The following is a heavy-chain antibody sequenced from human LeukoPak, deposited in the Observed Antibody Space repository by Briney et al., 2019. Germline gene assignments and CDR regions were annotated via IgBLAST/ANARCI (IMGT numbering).Heavy chain of an antibody. J-gene: IGHJ4*02. CDR1: GDSIRSNSYY. CDR2: LYYSGNT. V-gene: IGHV4-39*07. Sequence: SETLSLTCTVSGDSIRSNSYYWGWIRQPPGKGLEWIGSLYYSGNTFYNPSLKSRVTISLDTSKNQFSLKLTSVTAADTAVYYCTRDEPEGFRPDYWGQGTLVTVSS. CDR3: TRDEPEGFRPDY. D-gene: IGHD1-14*01.